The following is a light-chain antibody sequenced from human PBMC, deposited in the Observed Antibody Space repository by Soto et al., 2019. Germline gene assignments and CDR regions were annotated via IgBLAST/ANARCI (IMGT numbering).Light chain of an antibody. V-gene: IGKV3D-7*01. CDR2: GAS. J-gene: IGKJ4*01. CDR1: QSVSSSY. CDR3: QQDYDLPLT. Sequence: PGERVTLSCRASQSVSSSYLTWYQQKPGQAPRLLIYGASTRATSISARFSGSGSGTDFTLTISSLQPEDFAVYYCQQDYDLPLTCGGGTKVDI.